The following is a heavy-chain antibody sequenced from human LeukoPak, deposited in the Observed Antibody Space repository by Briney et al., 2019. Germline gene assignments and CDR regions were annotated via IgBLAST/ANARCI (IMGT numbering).Heavy chain of an antibody. Sequence: ASVKVSCKASGYTFTSYGISWVRQAPGQGLEWMGWISAYNGNTNYAQKLQGRVTMTTDTSTSTAYMEPRSLRSDDTAVYYCARDYGWPSGYVSPKSYADYWGQGTLVTVSS. CDR1: GYTFTSYG. D-gene: IGHD5-12*01. V-gene: IGHV1-18*01. CDR2: ISAYNGNT. CDR3: ARDYGWPSGYVSPKSYADY. J-gene: IGHJ4*02.